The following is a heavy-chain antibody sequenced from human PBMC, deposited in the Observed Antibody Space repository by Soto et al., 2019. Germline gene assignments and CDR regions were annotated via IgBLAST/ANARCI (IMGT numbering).Heavy chain of an antibody. J-gene: IGHJ3*02. CDR2: ISYDGSNK. CDR1: GFTFSSYA. D-gene: IGHD3-22*01. CDR3: ARSYYDSSGFYAFDI. V-gene: IGHV3-30-3*01. Sequence: QVQLVESGGGVVQPGRSLRLSCAASGFTFSSYAMHWVRQAPGKGLEWVAVISYDGSNKYYADSVKGRFTISRDNSKNTLYLQMNSLRAEDTAVYYCARSYYDSSGFYAFDIWGQGTMVTVSS.